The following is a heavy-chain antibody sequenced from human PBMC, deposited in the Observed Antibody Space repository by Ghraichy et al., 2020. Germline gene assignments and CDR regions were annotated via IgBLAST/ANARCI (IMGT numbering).Heavy chain of an antibody. D-gene: IGHD1-7*01. Sequence: SETLSLTCAVYGGSFSGYYWSWIRQPPGKGLEWIGEINHSGSTNYNPSLKSRVTISVDTSKNQFSLNLSSVTAADTAVYYCARGYNWNYGAFDYWGQGTLVTVSS. CDR3: ARGYNWNYGAFDY. V-gene: IGHV4-34*01. CDR2: INHSGST. CDR1: GGSFSGYY. J-gene: IGHJ4*02.